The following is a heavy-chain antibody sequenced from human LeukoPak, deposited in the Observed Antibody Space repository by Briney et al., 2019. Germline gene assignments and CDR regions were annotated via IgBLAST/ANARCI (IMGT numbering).Heavy chain of an antibody. CDR2: IGGGGGST. V-gene: IGHV3-23*01. CDR1: GCTLSHYA. D-gene: IGHD2-15*01. CDR3: AKGHRYCTSGNCNSAVDY. Sequence: PGGSLRLSCSMSGCTLSHYAMSWVRQAPGKGLEWVSTIGGGGGSTDYTDSVKGRFTISRDNSKNTLYLQMNSLGAEDTAVYYCAKGHRYCTSGNCNSAVDYWGQGTLVTVSS. J-gene: IGHJ4*02.